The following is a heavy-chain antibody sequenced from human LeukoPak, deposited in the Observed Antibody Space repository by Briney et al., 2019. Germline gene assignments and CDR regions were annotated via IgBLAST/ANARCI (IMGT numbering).Heavy chain of an antibody. D-gene: IGHD5-12*01. CDR2: IYYSGST. CDR1: GGSFSGYY. CDR3: ARGGSGYDSFYYYGMDV. J-gene: IGHJ6*02. V-gene: IGHV4-59*01. Sequence: PETLSLTCAVYGGSFSGYYWSWIRLPPGKGLEWIGYIYYSGSTNYSPSLKSRVTISVDTSKNQFSLRLSSVTAADTAMYYCARGGSGYDSFYYYGMDVWGQGTTVTVSS.